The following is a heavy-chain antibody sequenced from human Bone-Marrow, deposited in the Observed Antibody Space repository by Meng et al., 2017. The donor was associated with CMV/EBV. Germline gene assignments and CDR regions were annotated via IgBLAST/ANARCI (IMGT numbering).Heavy chain of an antibody. V-gene: IGHV3-74*01. CDR2: INDDGSKT. CDR3: VRDAYDFWSTTHGMDV. D-gene: IGHD3-3*01. J-gene: IGHJ6*01. CDR1: GFTFSKYW. Sequence: GGSLRLSCAVSGFTFSKYWMHWVRQAPGKGLVWVARINDDGSKTAYADSVKGRLTISRDNGKNTLSLQMDSLRAEDTAVYYCVRDAYDFWSTTHGMDVWGQGTSVTGYS.